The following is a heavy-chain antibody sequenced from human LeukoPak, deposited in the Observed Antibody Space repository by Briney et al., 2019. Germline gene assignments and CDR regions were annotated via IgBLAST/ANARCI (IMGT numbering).Heavy chain of an antibody. CDR2: IYPGDSDT. CDR1: GYSFTNYW. D-gene: IGHD4/OR15-4a*01. Sequence: GESSKISCKGSGYSFTNYWIGWVRQMPGKGLEWMGIIYPGDSDTRYSPSFQGQVTISADKSINTAYLQWSGLKASDTAIYYCARLRDYDWYFDRWGRGTLVTVSS. V-gene: IGHV5-51*01. J-gene: IGHJ2*01. CDR3: ARLRDYDWYFDR.